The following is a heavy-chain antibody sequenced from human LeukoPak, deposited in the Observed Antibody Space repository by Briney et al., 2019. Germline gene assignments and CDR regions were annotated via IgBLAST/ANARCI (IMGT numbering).Heavy chain of an antibody. D-gene: IGHD6-25*01. CDR1: GYTFTNYG. CDR3: ASAAQRLGDFDY. J-gene: IGHJ4*02. CDR2: ISAYNGDT. Sequence: ASVKVSCKASGYTFTNYGISWMRQAPGQGLEWMGWISAYNGDTNYAQKFQGRVTMTTVTSTSTAYMELRSLRSDDTAVYYCASAAQRLGDFDYWGQGTLVTVSS. V-gene: IGHV1-18*01.